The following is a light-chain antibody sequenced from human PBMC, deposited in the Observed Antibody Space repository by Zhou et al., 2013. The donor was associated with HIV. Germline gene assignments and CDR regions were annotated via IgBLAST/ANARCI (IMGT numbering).Light chain of an antibody. CDR1: QSLLHSDGYNY. J-gene: IGKJ2*01. Sequence: DIVMTQSPLSLPVTPGQPASISCKSDQSLLHSDGYNYLDWYLQKPGQSPQLLIYLGSNRASGVPDRFSGSVSGTNFTLEITRVEAEDAATYYCMQALQTPYTFGRGPSCRSN. CDR2: LGS. V-gene: IGKV2-28*01. CDR3: MQALQTPYT.